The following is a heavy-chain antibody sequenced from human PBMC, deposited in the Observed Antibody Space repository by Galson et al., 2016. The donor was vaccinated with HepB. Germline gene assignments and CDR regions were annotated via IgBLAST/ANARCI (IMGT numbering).Heavy chain of an antibody. CDR3: ARDLSSSWTGGFDI. Sequence: SETLSLTCTVSGGSIGNYYWNWIRETPGKGLEWIGYIYNIGTTSYNPSFRSRVTISVDTSQNQVSLNLSSVTAEDTAVNFCARDLSSSWTGGFDIWGQGALVTVSS. V-gene: IGHV4-59*01. D-gene: IGHD3-9*01. CDR1: GGSIGNYY. CDR2: IYNIGTT. J-gene: IGHJ4*02.